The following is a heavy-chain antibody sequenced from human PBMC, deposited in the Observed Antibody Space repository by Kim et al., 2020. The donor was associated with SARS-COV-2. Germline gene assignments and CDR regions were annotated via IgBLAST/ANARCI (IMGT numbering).Heavy chain of an antibody. D-gene: IGHD6-13*01. J-gene: IGHJ4*02. V-gene: IGHV3-23*01. CDR1: GFTFSNYA. Sequence: GGSLRLSCGASGFTFSNYAMIWVRQAPGKGLEWVSGISASGGTTYYAGSVKGRFTISRDNSKNTLFLQMNSLRADDTAGYYCAKPVGSSPNHQVDYWGQG. CDR2: ISASGGTT. CDR3: AKPVGSSPNHQVDY.